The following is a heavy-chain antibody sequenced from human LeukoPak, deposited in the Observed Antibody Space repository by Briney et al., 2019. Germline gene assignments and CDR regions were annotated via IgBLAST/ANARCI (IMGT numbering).Heavy chain of an antibody. Sequence: GGSLRLSCAASGFTFSSYGMNWVRQAPGKGLEWVAFIRYDGSNKYYAESVKGRFTISRDNSKNTLYLQMNSLRAEDTAVYYCARAPYYYGSGSYSFDYWGQGTLVTVSS. CDR2: IRYDGSNK. CDR1: GFTFSSYG. CDR3: ARAPYYYGSGSYSFDY. D-gene: IGHD3-10*01. J-gene: IGHJ4*02. V-gene: IGHV3-30*02.